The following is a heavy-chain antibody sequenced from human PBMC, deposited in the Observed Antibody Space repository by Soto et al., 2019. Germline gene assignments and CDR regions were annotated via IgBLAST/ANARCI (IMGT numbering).Heavy chain of an antibody. CDR3: ARLVAVAGGYFDY. CDR2: MHYTGFS. Sequence: SETVSLTCSVSGDSVTSHYFTWIRQSPEKGLEWIGYMHYTGFSRYNPSLKSRLTISVDRSKNQFTLQLTSVTVADTAVYYCARLVAVAGGYFDYWGQGTLVTVS. D-gene: IGHD6-19*01. J-gene: IGHJ4*02. V-gene: IGHV4-59*02. CDR1: GDSVTSHY.